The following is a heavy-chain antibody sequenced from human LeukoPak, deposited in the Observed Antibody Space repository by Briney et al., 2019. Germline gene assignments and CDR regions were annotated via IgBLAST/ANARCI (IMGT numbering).Heavy chain of an antibody. Sequence: SETLSLTCSVSGGAISSSDDYWGFVRQTPGKGLEWMGSIYYTGSSHYNPSLRSRATISVDTSKNQFSLKLSSVTAADTAVYYCARLYSYGPYYFDYWGQGTLVTVSS. J-gene: IGHJ4*02. V-gene: IGHV4-39*07. CDR3: ARLYSYGPYYFDY. D-gene: IGHD5-18*01. CDR2: IYYTGSS. CDR1: GGAISSSDDY.